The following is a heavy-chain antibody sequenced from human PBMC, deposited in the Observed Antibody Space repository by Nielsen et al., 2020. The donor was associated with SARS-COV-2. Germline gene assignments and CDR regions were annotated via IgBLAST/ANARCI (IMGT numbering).Heavy chain of an antibody. V-gene: IGHV4-39*07. J-gene: IGHJ4*02. CDR3: ARALVPGFLLFWGY. D-gene: IGHD3-16*01. Sequence: LETLSLTCTVSGGSIDTRGYYWGWIRQSPGKGLEWIGSIYHSGATYYSESLKSRATISIDRSQNQFSLNMVSVTAADTAVYYCARALVPGFLLFWGYWGQGTLVTVSS. CDR1: GGSIDTRGYY. CDR2: IYHSGAT.